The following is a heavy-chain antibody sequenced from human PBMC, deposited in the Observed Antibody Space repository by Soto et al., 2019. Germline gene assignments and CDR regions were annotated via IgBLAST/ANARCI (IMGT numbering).Heavy chain of an antibody. V-gene: IGHV4-34*01. CDR2: INHSGST. J-gene: IGHJ5*02. CDR1: GGSFSGYY. CDR3: ARVGGYCSSTSCYFSWFDP. D-gene: IGHD2-2*01. Sequence: SETLSLTCTVYGGSFSGYYWSWIRQPPGKGLEWIGEINHSGSTNYNPSLKSRVTISVDTSKNQFSLKLSSVTAADTAVYYCARVGGYCSSTSCYFSWFDPWGQGTLVNVSS.